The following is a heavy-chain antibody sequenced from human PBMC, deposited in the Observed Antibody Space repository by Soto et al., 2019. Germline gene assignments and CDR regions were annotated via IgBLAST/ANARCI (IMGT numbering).Heavy chain of an antibody. J-gene: IGHJ4*02. CDR3: ARAPRIAYYFDY. CDR2: IYHSGST. CDR1: GGSISSGGYS. Sequence: SETQSLTCAVSGGSISSGGYSWSWIRQPPGKGLEWIGYIYHSGSTYYNPSLKSRVTISVDRSKNQFSLKLSSVTAADTAVYYCARAPRIAYYFDYWGQGTLVTVSS. D-gene: IGHD6-13*01. V-gene: IGHV4-30-2*01.